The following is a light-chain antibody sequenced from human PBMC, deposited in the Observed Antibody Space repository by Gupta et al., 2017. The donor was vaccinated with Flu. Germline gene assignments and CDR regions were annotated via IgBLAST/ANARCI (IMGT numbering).Light chain of an antibody. Sequence: DIVMTQSPDSLAVSLVERATINCKSSQSVLYSSNNKNYLAWYQQKPGQPPKLLIYWASTRESGVTDRFSGSGSGTDFTLTISSLQAEDVAVYYCQQYYSTPLTFGGGTKVEIK. J-gene: IGKJ4*01. CDR3: QQYYSTPLT. CDR2: WAS. CDR1: QSVLYSSNNKNY. V-gene: IGKV4-1*01.